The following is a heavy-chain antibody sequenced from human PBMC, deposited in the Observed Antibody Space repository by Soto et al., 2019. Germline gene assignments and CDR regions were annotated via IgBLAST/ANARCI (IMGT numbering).Heavy chain of an antibody. V-gene: IGHV2-70*11. CDR3: ARTPRVAGQGYNWFDP. D-gene: IGHD2-15*01. CDR2: IDWDDDK. J-gene: IGHJ5*02. CDR1: GFSLSTSGMC. Sequence: SGPTLVNPTQTLTLTCTFSGFSLSTSGMCVSWIRQPPGKALEWLARIDWDDDKYYSTSLKTRLTVSKDTSKNQVVLTMTNMDPVDTATYYCARTPRVAGQGYNWFDPWGQGTLVTVSS.